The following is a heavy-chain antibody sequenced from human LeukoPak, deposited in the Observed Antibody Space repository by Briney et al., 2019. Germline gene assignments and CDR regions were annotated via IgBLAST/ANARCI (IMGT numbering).Heavy chain of an antibody. J-gene: IGHJ3*02. D-gene: IGHD6-19*01. Sequence: GGSLRLSCAASGFTFSSYGMHWVRQAPGKGLEWVAVISYDGSNKYYADSVKGRFTISRDNSKNTLYLQMNSLRAEDTAVYYCARDLYSSGWYLGAFDIWGQGTMVTVSS. CDR3: ARDLYSSGWYLGAFDI. V-gene: IGHV3-30*03. CDR1: GFTFSSYG. CDR2: ISYDGSNK.